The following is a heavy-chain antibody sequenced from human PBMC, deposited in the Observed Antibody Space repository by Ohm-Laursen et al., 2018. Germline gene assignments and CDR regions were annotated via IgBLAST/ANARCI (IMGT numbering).Heavy chain of an antibody. D-gene: IGHD3-16*01. CDR1: GFTFSSYS. V-gene: IGHV3-48*04. J-gene: IGHJ4*02. Sequence: SLRLSCSASGFTFSSYSMNWVRQAPGKGLEWVSSISAVGTTMYYADSVKGRFTIYRDNARNSLYLQMNSLRAEDTAVYYCAREEGGGGVDDWGQGTLVTVTS. CDR3: AREEGGGGVDD. CDR2: ISAVGTTM.